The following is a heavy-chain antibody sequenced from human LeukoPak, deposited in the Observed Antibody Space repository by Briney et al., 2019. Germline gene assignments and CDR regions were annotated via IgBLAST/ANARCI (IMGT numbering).Heavy chain of an antibody. CDR1: GYTFTSYG. V-gene: IGHV1-18*01. Sequence: ASVKVSCKASGYTFTSYGISWVRQAPGQGLGWMGWISAYNGNTNYAQKLQGRVTMTTDTSTSTAYMELRSLRSDDTAVYYCARDPARYCSGSSCYRAFDIWGQGTMVTVSS. CDR2: ISAYNGNT. J-gene: IGHJ3*02. CDR3: ARDPARYCSGSSCYRAFDI. D-gene: IGHD2-15*01.